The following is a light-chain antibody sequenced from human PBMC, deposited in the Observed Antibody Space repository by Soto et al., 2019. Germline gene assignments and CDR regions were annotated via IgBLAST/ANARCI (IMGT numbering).Light chain of an antibody. CDR1: TSTIGSNY. Sequence: QSVLTQPPSASGTPGQRVTISCPGSTSTIGSNYVYWYQQLPGTAPKLLIYRNNQRPSGVPDRFSGSKSGTSASLAISGLRSEDEADYYCAAWDDSLSGGRVFGGGTKLTVL. CDR2: RNN. CDR3: AAWDDSLSGGRV. V-gene: IGLV1-47*01. J-gene: IGLJ3*02.